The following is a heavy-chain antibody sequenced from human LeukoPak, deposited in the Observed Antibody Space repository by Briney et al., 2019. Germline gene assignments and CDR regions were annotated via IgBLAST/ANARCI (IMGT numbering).Heavy chain of an antibody. CDR1: VFTFRSSA. Sequence: GSLRHSCAAPVFTFRSSAMSWVPQAPGEGLEWGSYISSSGSTKYYADSVQGRFTISRDNAKNSLYLQMSSLRAEDTAIYYCAREGRRTYDDFDYWGQGTLVTVSS. J-gene: IGHJ4*02. CDR3: AREGRRTYDDFDY. V-gene: IGHV3-48*04. D-gene: IGHD3-3*01. CDR2: ISSSGSTK.